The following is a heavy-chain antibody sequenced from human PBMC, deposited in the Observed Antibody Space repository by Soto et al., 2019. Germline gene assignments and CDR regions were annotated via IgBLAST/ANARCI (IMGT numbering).Heavy chain of an antibody. V-gene: IGHV3-7*03. CDR2: IKQDAGEK. Sequence: GGSLRLSCAASGFSFSSYWMTWVRQAPGKGLEWVANIKQDAGEKYYVASVKGRFTISRDNGKNLLYLQMDSLTADDTAVYYCAGDGVRNGAYNGWLDPWGQGTLVTVSS. J-gene: IGHJ5*02. CDR1: GFSFSSYW. D-gene: IGHD3-16*01. CDR3: AGDGVRNGAYNGWLDP.